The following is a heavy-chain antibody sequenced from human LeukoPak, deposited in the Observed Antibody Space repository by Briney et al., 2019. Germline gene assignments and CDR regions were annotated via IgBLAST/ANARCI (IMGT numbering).Heavy chain of an antibody. CDR1: GGSFSGYY. J-gene: IGHJ5*02. V-gene: IGHV4-59*01. CDR2: IYYSGST. CDR3: ARDSSGWYHWFDP. Sequence: SETLSLTCAVYGGSFSGYYWSWIRQPPGKGLEWIGYIYYSGSTNYNPSLKSRVTISVDTSKNQFSLKLSSVTAADTAVYYCARDSSGWYHWFDPWGQGTLVTVSS. D-gene: IGHD6-19*01.